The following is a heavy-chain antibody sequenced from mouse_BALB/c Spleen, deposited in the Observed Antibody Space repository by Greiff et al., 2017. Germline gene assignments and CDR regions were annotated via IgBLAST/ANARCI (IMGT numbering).Heavy chain of an antibody. Sequence: EVKVEESGGGLVQPGGSLKLSCAASGFTFSSYTMSWVRQTPEKRLEWVAYISNGGGSTYYPDTVKGRFTISRDNAKNTLYLQMSSLKSEDTAMYYCARQGGGSLGPWFAYWGQGTLVTVSA. CDR3: ARQGGGSLGPWFAY. D-gene: IGHD6-2*01. J-gene: IGHJ3*01. CDR2: ISNGGGST. V-gene: IGHV5-12-2*01. CDR1: GFTFSSYT.